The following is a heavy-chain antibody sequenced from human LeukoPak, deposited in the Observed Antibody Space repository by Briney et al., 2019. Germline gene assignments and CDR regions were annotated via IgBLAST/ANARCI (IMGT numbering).Heavy chain of an antibody. D-gene: IGHD2-2*02. Sequence: SETLSLTCTVSGGSISSYYWSWIRQPPGKGLEWIGYIYYSGSTNYNPSLKSRVTISVDTSKNQFSLKLSSVTAADTAVYYCARDNRKVVVVPAAILGDNWFDPWGQGTLVTVSS. CDR3: ARDNRKVVVVPAAILGDNWFDP. V-gene: IGHV4-59*01. CDR2: IYYSGST. CDR1: GGSISSYY. J-gene: IGHJ5*02.